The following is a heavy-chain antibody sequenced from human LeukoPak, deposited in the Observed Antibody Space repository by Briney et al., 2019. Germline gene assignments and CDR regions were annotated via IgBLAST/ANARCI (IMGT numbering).Heavy chain of an antibody. CDR2: IYYSGST. CDR3: ARRIDDSSGYYFFDY. Sequence: SETLSLTCTVSGGSISSYYWSWIRQPPGKGLEWIGYIYYSGSTNYNPSLKSRVTISVDTSKNQFSLKLSSVTAADTAVYYCARRIDDSSGYYFFDYWGRGTLVTVSS. V-gene: IGHV4-59*08. J-gene: IGHJ4*02. CDR1: GGSISSYY. D-gene: IGHD3-22*01.